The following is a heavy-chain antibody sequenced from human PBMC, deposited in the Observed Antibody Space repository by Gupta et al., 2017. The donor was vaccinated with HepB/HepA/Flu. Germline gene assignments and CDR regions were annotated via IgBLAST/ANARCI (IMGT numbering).Heavy chain of an antibody. Sequence: QVQLPQWGTGLLKLSETLSLTCAVYGGSLSGYYWSWIRQPPGKVLEWIGEIHHSGPTKYNPSLKSRVTISADTSKNQFSLKLNSVTAADTAIYYCARHGGFNFADWGQGTLVTVSS. D-gene: IGHD5-24*01. CDR2: IHHSGPT. CDR1: GGSLSGYY. J-gene: IGHJ4*02. CDR3: ARHGGFNFAD. V-gene: IGHV4-34*01.